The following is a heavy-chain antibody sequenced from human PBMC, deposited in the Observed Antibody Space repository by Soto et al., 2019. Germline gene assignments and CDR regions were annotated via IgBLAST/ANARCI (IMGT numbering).Heavy chain of an antibody. CDR1: GFPFSDHA. J-gene: IGHJ4*02. CDR3: AIDLWWYTH. V-gene: IGHV3-23*01. CDR2: ISGGGSGA. Sequence: EVQLLESGGGLVQPGGSLRLSCTASGFPFSDHAMTWVRQAPGKGLEWLSGISGGGSGAYYADSVKGRFTVSRANSNNTLFLQMDSLRVEDTAVYYCAIDLWWYTHWGQGTLVTVSS. D-gene: IGHD2-15*01.